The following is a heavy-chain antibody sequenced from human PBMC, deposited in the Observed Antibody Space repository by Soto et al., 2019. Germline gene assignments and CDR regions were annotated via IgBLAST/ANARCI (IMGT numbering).Heavy chain of an antibody. CDR2: INAGNGNT. V-gene: IGHV1-3*01. Sequence: GASEKVSCKASGYTFTSYAMHWVRQAPGQRLEWMGWINAGNGNTKYSQKFQGRVTITRDTSASTAYMELSSLRSEDTAVYYCARNPVAGARGAFDIWGQGTMVTVSS. CDR1: GYTFTSYA. J-gene: IGHJ3*02. CDR3: ARNPVAGARGAFDI. D-gene: IGHD6-19*01.